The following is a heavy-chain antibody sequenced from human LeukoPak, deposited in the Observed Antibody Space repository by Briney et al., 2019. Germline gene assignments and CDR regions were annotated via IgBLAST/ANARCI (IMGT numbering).Heavy chain of an antibody. D-gene: IGHD3-9*01. CDR3: ARGLRYPDY. V-gene: IGHV3-23*01. CDR1: GFTFSSYA. CDR2: ITGSGGGT. J-gene: IGHJ4*02. Sequence: PGGSLRLSCAASGFTFSSYAMTWVRQAPGKGLEWVSGITGSGGGTYYADSVKGRFTISRDNSKNTLYLQMNSLRAEDTAVYYCARGLRYPDYWGQGTLVTVSS.